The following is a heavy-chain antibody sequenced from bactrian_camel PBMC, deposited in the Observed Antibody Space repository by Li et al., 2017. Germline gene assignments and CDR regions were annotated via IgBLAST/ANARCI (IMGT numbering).Heavy chain of an antibody. CDR1: GFTISSAD. Sequence: VQLVESGGGLVQPGGSLRLSCTASGFTISSADMTWIRQAPGKGLEWVSGIFSSGASLCYADSVKGRFTTSRDIAKNTLYLQMNSLKPEDTAVYFCAAITAYYGGSRYWGQGTQVTVS. D-gene: IGHD2*01. CDR3: AAITAYYGGSRY. CDR2: IFSSGASL. J-gene: IGHJ4*01. V-gene: IGHV3S40*01.